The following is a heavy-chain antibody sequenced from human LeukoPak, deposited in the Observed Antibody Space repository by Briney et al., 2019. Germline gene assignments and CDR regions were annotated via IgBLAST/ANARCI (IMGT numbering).Heavy chain of an antibody. CDR3: ARGILRDYYDSGGFYHRGGVGY. Sequence: PSETLSLTCTVSGGSVSTGSYYWSWIRQPAGRGLEWIGHIHTSGTMNYNASLKSRVRISVETSKNQFSLRLSSVTAADTAMYFCARGILRDYYDSGGFYHRGGVGYWGQGTLVTVSS. CDR1: GGSVSTGSYY. D-gene: IGHD3-22*01. J-gene: IGHJ4*02. CDR2: IHTSGTM. V-gene: IGHV4-61*09.